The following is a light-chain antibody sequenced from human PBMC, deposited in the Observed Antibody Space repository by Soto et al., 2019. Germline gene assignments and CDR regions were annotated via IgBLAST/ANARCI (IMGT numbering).Light chain of an antibody. CDR3: SSYAGTHVV. Sequence: QSVLTQPASVSGSPGQSITISCTGTSSDVGGYNYVSWYQQHPGKAPKLMIYDVSKRPSGVPDRFSGSKSGNTASLTISGLQADDEADYYCSSYAGTHVVFGTGTKVTVL. CDR2: DVS. V-gene: IGLV2-8*01. CDR1: SSDVGGYNY. J-gene: IGLJ1*01.